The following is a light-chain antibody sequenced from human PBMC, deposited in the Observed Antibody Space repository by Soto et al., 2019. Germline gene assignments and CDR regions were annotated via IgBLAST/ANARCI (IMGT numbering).Light chain of an antibody. CDR2: GAS. CDR1: QSVRSSY. Sequence: EIVLTQSPGTLSLSPGERATLSCRASQSVRSSYLAWYQQKPGQAPRLLIYGASGRATGIPDRFSGSGSGTDFTLTISRLEPEDFAVYYCQQYGSSPRTFGQGTKLEIK. CDR3: QQYGSSPRT. J-gene: IGKJ2*01. V-gene: IGKV3-20*01.